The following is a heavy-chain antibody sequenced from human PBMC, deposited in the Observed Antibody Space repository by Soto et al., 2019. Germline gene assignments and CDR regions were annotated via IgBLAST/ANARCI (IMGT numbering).Heavy chain of an antibody. CDR1: GFTFYRYD. V-gene: IGHV3-23*02. J-gene: IGHJ4*02. Sequence: EVQLLESGGGLVQPGGSLRLSSAASGFTFYRYDMFWVRRTPRRGLEWVSFISGSGGRIEYGDFVRGRFTASRDNAEDTLSLQMNTLASDDTGAYYCVRRGSETGWYFDQWGQGTLVVVSS. CDR2: ISGSGGRI. D-gene: IGHD6-19*01. CDR3: VRRGSETGWYFDQ.